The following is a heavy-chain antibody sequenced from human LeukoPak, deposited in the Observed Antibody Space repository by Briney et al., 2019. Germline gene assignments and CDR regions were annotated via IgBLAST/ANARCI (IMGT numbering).Heavy chain of an antibody. Sequence: PGGSLRLSCAASGFTFSSYWMSWVRQAPGKGLEWVANIKQDGSEKYYVDSVKGRFTISRDNAKNSLYLQMNSLRAEDTAVYCCARDLALGRYVDYFDYWGQGTLVTVSS. CDR1: GFTFSSYW. CDR2: IKQDGSEK. V-gene: IGHV3-7*01. D-gene: IGHD1-14*01. CDR3: ARDLALGRYVDYFDY. J-gene: IGHJ4*02.